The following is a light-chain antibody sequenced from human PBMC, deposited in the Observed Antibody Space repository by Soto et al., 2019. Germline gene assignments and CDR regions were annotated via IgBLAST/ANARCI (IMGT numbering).Light chain of an antibody. CDR2: AAS. CDR3: LQVSSFPRT. V-gene: IGKV1-5*01. Sequence: IQMTQSPSTLSASVGDRVTITCRASQSISSWLAWYQQKPGKAPQFLIQAASNLQSGVPSRFSGSGSGTEFILSINSLQPEDIATYYCLQVSSFPRTFGQGTKVDIK. CDR1: QSISSW. J-gene: IGKJ1*01.